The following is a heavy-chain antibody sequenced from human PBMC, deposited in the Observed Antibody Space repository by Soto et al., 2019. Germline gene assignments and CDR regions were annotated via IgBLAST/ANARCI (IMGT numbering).Heavy chain of an antibody. CDR3: ATSRGAGWHLDA. CDR2: VSIGGST. V-gene: IGHV3-23*01. Sequence: DVQLLASGGGLVQPEGTLSRSCAASGFTFSSYAKGCGRQGPGKGLEWVDVVSIGGSTHYAGFVGGQFTISRDNSKNTLSRQMKRRTAEDTAVYFCATSRGAGWHLDARVQGERVSVSS. D-gene: IGHD2-15*01. J-gene: IGHJ5*02. CDR1: GFTFSSYA.